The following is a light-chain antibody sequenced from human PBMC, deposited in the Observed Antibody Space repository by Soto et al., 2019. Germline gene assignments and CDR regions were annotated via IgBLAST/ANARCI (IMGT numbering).Light chain of an antibody. CDR2: GAF. CDR3: QQYNDWPLT. J-gene: IGKJ1*01. Sequence: EIVMPQSQVTLSVSPGERAPLSCRASQSINSNLAWYQQKPGQAPSLLIYGAFTRATGIPARFSGTGSGTEFTLTISSLQSEDLALYYCQQYNDWPLTCGQGTKGDIK. CDR1: QSINSN. V-gene: IGKV3-15*01.